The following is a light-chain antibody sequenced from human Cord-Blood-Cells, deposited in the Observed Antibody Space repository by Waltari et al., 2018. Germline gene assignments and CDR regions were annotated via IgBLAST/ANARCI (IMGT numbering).Light chain of an antibody. Sequence: QSALTQPASVSGSPGPAITISCTGTISDVGSYNYLSWYQQHPGKAPKLMIYELSKRPSGVSNRFSGSKSGNTASLTIAVLQAEDEADYYCCSYAGSSTFVVFGGGTKLTVL. CDR1: ISDVGSYNY. V-gene: IGLV2-23*02. CDR3: CSYAGSSTFVV. J-gene: IGLJ2*01. CDR2: ELS.